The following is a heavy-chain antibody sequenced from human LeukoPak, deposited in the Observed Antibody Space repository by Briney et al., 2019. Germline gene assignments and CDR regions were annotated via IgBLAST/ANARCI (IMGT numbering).Heavy chain of an antibody. CDR1: GGSISSYY. D-gene: IGHD6-13*01. CDR3: AGGGAAAVFY. CDR2: IYYSGST. V-gene: IGHV4-59*01. J-gene: IGHJ4*02. Sequence: PSETLPLTCTVSGGSISSYYWSWIRQPPGKGLGWIGYIYYSGSTNYNPSLKSRVTISVDTSKNQFSLKLSSVTAADTAVYYCAGGGAAAVFYWGQGTLVTVSS.